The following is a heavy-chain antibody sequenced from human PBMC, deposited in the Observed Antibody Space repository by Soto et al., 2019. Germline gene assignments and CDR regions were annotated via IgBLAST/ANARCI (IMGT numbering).Heavy chain of an antibody. CDR1: GGSFHGYY. CDR2: INHSGSV. V-gene: IGHV4-34*01. J-gene: IGHJ5*02. CDR3: AKGPQTVYYDSGTFYSSVP. D-gene: IGHD3-10*01. Sequence: SETLSLTCAVYGGSFHGYYWSWIRQPPGKGLEWIGEINHSGSVTFNPTFKSRVSILLDTSKNQMSLQLSSVSAADTAIYYCAKGPQTVYYDSGTFYSSVPWCQGLLVTVSS.